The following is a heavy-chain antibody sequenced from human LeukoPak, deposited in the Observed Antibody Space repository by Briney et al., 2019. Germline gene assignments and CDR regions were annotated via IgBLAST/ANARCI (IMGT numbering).Heavy chain of an antibody. Sequence: GRSLRLSCTDSGFTFDDYAMHWVRQAPGKGLEWVSGISWNSGYVVYADSVKGRFTISRDNAKNSLYLQMNSLRAEDMALYFCARGIAVTGPFDYWGQGTLVTVSS. CDR3: ARGIAVTGPFDY. D-gene: IGHD6-19*01. CDR2: ISWNSGYV. V-gene: IGHV3-9*03. CDR1: GFTFDDYA. J-gene: IGHJ4*02.